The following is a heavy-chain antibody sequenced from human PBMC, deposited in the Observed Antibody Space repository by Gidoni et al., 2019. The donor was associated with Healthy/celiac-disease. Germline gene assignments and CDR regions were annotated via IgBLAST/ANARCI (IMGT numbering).Heavy chain of an antibody. D-gene: IGHD6-6*01. CDR3: ARAYSSSVYYYYGMDV. Sequence: QVQLVASGGGVVPPGRSLRLSCAASGFTFRIYAMHWVRQAPGKGLEWVAVISYDGSNKYYADSVKGRFTISRDNSKNTLYLQMNSLRAEDTAVYYCARAYSSSVYYYYGMDVWGQGTTVTVSS. V-gene: IGHV3-30-3*01. J-gene: IGHJ6*02. CDR2: ISYDGSNK. CDR1: GFTFRIYA.